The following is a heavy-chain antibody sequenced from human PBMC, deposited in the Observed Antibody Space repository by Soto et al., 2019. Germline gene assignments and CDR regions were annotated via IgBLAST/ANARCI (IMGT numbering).Heavy chain of an antibody. Sequence: GGSLRLSCAGSGFTFNNYAMSWVRQAPGKGLEWVSPISGNGQTTKYADSVRGRFTNSRDSSKNTMYLQITSLRPADTALYYCAKNLCLSISGIPAATWFDHWGPGTRVTVAS. V-gene: IGHV3-23*01. CDR3: AKNLCLSISGIPAATWFDH. CDR2: ISGNGQTT. D-gene: IGHD2-2*01. J-gene: IGHJ5*02. CDR1: GFTFNNYA.